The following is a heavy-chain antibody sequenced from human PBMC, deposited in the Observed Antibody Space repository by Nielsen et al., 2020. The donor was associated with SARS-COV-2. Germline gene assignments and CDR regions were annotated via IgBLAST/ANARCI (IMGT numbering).Heavy chain of an antibody. Sequence: SVKVSCKASGYTFTSYAMHWVRQAPGQRLEWMGGIIPIFGTANYAQKFQGRVTITADESTSTAYMELSSLRSEDTAVYYCASGSSGYWIGPFDYWGQGTLVTVSS. CDR3: ASGSSGYWIGPFDY. V-gene: IGHV1-69*13. CDR2: IIPIFGTA. CDR1: GYTFTSYA. J-gene: IGHJ4*02. D-gene: IGHD3-22*01.